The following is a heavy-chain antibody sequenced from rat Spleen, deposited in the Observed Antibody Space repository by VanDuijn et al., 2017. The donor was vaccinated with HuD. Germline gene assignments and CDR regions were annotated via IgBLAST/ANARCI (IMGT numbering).Heavy chain of an antibody. Sequence: EVQLVESGGGLVQPGRSLKLSCAASGFTFSDFNMAWVRQSPTKGLEWVAYISYGGSSTYYRDSVKGRFTTSRDNAKSTLYLQMDSLRSEDTATYYCTQQLGDWFAYWGQGTLVTVSS. J-gene: IGHJ3*01. CDR3: TQQLGDWFAY. CDR2: ISYGGSST. CDR1: GFTFSDFN. V-gene: IGHV5S10*01. D-gene: IGHD1-10*01.